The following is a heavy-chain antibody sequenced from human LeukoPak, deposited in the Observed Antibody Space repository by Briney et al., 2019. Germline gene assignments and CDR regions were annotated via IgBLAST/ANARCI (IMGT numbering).Heavy chain of an antibody. Sequence: SVKVSCKASGGTFSSYAISWVRQAPGQGLEWMGGIIPIFGTANYAQKFQGRVTTTAGESTSTAYMELSSLRSEDTAVYYCARDAGYCSGGSCYSRLDPWGQGTLVTVSS. V-gene: IGHV1-69*13. J-gene: IGHJ5*02. CDR1: GGTFSSYA. CDR2: IIPIFGTA. CDR3: ARDAGYCSGGSCYSRLDP. D-gene: IGHD2-15*01.